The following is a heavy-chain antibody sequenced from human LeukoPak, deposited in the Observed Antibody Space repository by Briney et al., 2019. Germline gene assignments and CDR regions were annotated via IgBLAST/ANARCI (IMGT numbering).Heavy chain of an antibody. Sequence: GRSLRLSCAGSGFSFDDYAMHWVRQAPEKGLEWVSGISWESGSIGYADSVKGRFTISRDNAKNSLYLQMNSLRAEDTALYYCAKDMDGHGQYAFDIRGQGTMVTVSS. CDR3: AKDMDGHGQYAFDI. V-gene: IGHV3-9*01. CDR2: ISWESGSI. CDR1: GFSFDDYA. D-gene: IGHD3/OR15-3a*01. J-gene: IGHJ3*02.